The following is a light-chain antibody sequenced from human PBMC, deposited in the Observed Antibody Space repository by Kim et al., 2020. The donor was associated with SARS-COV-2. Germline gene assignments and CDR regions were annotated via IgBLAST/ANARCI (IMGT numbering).Light chain of an antibody. CDR2: AAS. V-gene: IGKV1-27*01. CDR1: QGIRNH. J-gene: IGKJ2*01. Sequence: DIQMTQSPPSLSASVGDRVTITCRASQGIRNHLAWYQQKPGKVSKVLIYAASTLQSGVPSRFSGSGSGTDFTLTITSLQPEDVATYYCQKYNSAPYTFGQGTKLEI. CDR3: QKYNSAPYT.